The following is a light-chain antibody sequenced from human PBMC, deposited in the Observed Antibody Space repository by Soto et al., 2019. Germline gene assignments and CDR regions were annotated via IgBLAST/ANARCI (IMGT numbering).Light chain of an antibody. V-gene: IGKV1-27*01. J-gene: IGKJ4*02. Sequence: DVLLTQSPSSLSASVGDRVTITCRGQDTYHYLAWYKQKPGKPPNVLIYGGSNLQSGVPSRFSGSGSGTDFTLTISSLQPEDVATYYCRKDDGFPLTFGGGTKVEI. CDR2: GGS. CDR1: QDTYHY. CDR3: RKDDGFPLT.